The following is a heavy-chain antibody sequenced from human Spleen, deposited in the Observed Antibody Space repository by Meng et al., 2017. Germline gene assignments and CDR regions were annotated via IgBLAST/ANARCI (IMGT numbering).Heavy chain of an antibody. V-gene: IGHV5-51*01. J-gene: IGHJ4*02. CDR3: AREGVLAVAGTFDY. CDR2: IYPDDSDT. Sequence: GESLKISCQGSGYSFNTYWIGWVRQMPGKGLEWMGIIYPDDSDTRYSASLQGQFTISVDNSISTAYLQRNSLKTSDTGMYFCAREGVLAVAGTFDYWGQGTLVTVSS. D-gene: IGHD6-19*01. CDR1: GYSFNTYW.